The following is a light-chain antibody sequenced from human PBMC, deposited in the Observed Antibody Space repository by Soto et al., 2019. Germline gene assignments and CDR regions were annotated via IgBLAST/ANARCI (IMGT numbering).Light chain of an antibody. V-gene: IGLV2-14*03. J-gene: IGLJ1*01. Sequence: QSALAQRAAGSGSPGQSISISCIGTSSDVGAFNYVSWYQHHPGKAPQLIIYDVTSRPSGVSNRFSASKSGNTASLTISGLQAEDEADYYCSSYTTRNTEVFGTGTKVTV. CDR1: SSDVGAFNY. CDR2: DVT. CDR3: SSYTTRNTEV.